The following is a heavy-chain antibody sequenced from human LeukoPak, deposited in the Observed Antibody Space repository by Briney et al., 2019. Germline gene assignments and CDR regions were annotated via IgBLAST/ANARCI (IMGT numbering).Heavy chain of an antibody. CDR3: VRVVTRVIFDY. V-gene: IGHV3-49*04. J-gene: IGHJ4*02. D-gene: IGHD5-18*01. CDR1: GFTFGDYA. CDR2: IRSKAYGGAT. Sequence: GGSLRLSCTASGFTFGDYAMSWARQAPGKGLEWVGFIRSKAYGGATEYAASVKGRFTITRDDSKSIAYLQMNSLKTEDTAVYYCVRVVTRVIFDYWGQGTLVTVSS.